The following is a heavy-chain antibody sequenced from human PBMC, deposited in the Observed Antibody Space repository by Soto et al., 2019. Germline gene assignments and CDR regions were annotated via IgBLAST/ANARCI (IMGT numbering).Heavy chain of an antibody. Sequence: EVQLLESGGGLVQPGGSLRLACTASGFSFSSYAMVWVRQAPGKGLEWLSVISARGGRLYVAGSVEGRFTISRDNSKNVLSLEMNNLRAEDTATYFCAKGSIESSASVDHWGQGNLVLVSS. V-gene: IGHV3-23*01. D-gene: IGHD1-26*01. CDR3: AKGSIESSASVDH. CDR2: ISARGGRL. CDR1: GFSFSSYA. J-gene: IGHJ4*02.